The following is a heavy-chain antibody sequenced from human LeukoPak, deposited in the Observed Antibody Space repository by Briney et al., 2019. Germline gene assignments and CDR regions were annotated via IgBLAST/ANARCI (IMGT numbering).Heavy chain of an antibody. CDR3: ARDLRGYSYGRSPFDY. CDR1: GFTFSSYS. CDR2: ISSSSSTI. D-gene: IGHD5-18*01. V-gene: IGHV3-48*01. J-gene: IGHJ4*02. Sequence: GESLKISCAASGFTFSSYSMNWVRQAPGKGLEWVSYISSSSSTIYYADSVKGRFTISRDNAKNSLYLQMNSLRAEDTAVYYCARDLRGYSYGRSPFDYWGQGTLVTVSS.